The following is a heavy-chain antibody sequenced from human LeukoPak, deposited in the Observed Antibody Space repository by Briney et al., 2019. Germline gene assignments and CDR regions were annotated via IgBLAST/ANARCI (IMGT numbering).Heavy chain of an antibody. CDR1: GFTFSSYW. J-gene: IGHJ4*02. D-gene: IGHD3-22*01. CDR2: INSDGSST. Sequence: PGGSLRLSCAASGFTFSSYWMHWVRQAPGKGLVWVSRINSDGSSTSYADSVKGRFTISRDNAKNTLYLQMNSLRAEDTAVYYCAKSVEITMIVVDYWGQGTLVTVSS. V-gene: IGHV3-74*01. CDR3: AKSVEITMIVVDY.